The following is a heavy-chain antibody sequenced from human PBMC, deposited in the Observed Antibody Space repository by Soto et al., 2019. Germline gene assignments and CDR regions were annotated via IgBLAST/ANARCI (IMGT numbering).Heavy chain of an antibody. V-gene: IGHV1-69*13. CDR2: IIPIFGTA. CDR1: GGTFSSYA. J-gene: IGHJ4*02. D-gene: IGHD3-22*01. CDR3: ARGVYDSSGYYPYYFGY. Sequence: SVKVSCKASGGTFSSYAISWVRQAPGQGLEWMGGIIPIFGTANYAQKFQGRVTITADESTSTAYMELSSLRSEDTAVYYCARGVYDSSGYYPYYFGYWGQGTVVTVSS.